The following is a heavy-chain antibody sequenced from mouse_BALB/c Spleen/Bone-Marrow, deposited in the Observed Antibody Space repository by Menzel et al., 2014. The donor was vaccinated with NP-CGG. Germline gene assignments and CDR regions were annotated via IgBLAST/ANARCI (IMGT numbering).Heavy chain of an antibody. D-gene: IGHD4-1*01. Sequence: EVQVVESGGGLVQPGGSRKLSCAASGFTFSSFGVHWVRQAPEKGLEWVAYISSVSSTIYYADTVKGRFTISRDNPKNTLFLQMTSLRSEDTAMYYCTRGGNWDDFDYWGQGTTLTVSS. V-gene: IGHV5-17*02. J-gene: IGHJ2*01. CDR3: TRGGNWDDFDY. CDR1: GFTFSSFG. CDR2: ISSVSSTI.